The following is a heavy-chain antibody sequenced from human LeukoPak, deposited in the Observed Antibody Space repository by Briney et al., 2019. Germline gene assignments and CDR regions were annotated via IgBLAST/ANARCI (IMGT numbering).Heavy chain of an antibody. V-gene: IGHV1-2*02. CDR2: INPNSGGT. CDR3: ARPWLGYYYGMDV. J-gene: IGHJ6*02. D-gene: IGHD6-19*01. CDR1: GYTFTGYY. Sequence: ASVKVSCKASGYTFTGYYMHWVRQAPGQGLEWMGWINPNSGGTNYAQKFQGRVTMTRDTSISTAYMELSRLRSDDTAVYYCARPWLGYYYGMDVWGQGTTVTVSS.